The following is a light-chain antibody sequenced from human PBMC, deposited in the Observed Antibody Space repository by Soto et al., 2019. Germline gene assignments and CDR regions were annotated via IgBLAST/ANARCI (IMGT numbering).Light chain of an antibody. Sequence: QSVLTQPASVSGSPGQSIAISCAGTSSDIGTYNHVSWYQQHPGKAPQLIIYEDINRPSGLSSRFSGSKSGNTASLTISGLQAEDEADYFCCSYTTPSSWVFGGGTKLTVL. CDR3: CSYTTPSSWV. CDR1: SSDIGTYNH. J-gene: IGLJ3*02. CDR2: EDI. V-gene: IGLV2-14*01.